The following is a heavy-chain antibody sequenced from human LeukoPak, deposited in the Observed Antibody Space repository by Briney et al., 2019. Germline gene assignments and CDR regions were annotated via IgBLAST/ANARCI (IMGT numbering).Heavy chain of an antibody. J-gene: IGHJ4*02. CDR3: ARDGSGIAVFDY. V-gene: IGHV3-53*01. CDR1: GFAVSSNY. D-gene: IGHD6-19*01. CDR2: IYSGGST. Sequence: GGSLRLSCAASGFAVSSNYMSWVRQAPGKGLEWVSVIYSGGSTYYADSVKGRFTISRDNSKNTLYLQMNSLRAEDTAVYYCARDGSGIAVFDYWGQRTLVTVSS.